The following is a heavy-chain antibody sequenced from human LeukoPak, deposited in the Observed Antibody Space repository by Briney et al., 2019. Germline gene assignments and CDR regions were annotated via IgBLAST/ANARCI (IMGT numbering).Heavy chain of an antibody. Sequence: SETLSLTCTFSGDSISGCYWNWIRQPPWKGMEWIGQSFYSGSTNYNPSLKSRVTMSTDTSKNPCSLSLSSLTAADTAVYYCARRRYYESSGLWYYFDSWGQGTLVTASS. J-gene: IGHJ4*02. CDR1: GDSISGCY. CDR2: SFYSGST. D-gene: IGHD3-22*01. CDR3: ARRRYYESSGLWYYFDS. V-gene: IGHV4-59*08.